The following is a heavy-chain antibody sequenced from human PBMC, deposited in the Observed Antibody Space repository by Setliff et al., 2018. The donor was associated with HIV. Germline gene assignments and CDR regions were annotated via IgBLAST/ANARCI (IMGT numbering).Heavy chain of an antibody. CDR2: ILYGGNT. Sequence: SETLSLTCTVSGGSVSSRGYYWGWIRQPPGKGPEWIANILYGGNTYYNPSLKSRVTISVDTSKNHFSLKLNSVTAADTAVYFCARPTTGVGGGAAFDIWGQGQWSPSPQ. CDR1: GGSVSSRGYY. D-gene: IGHD2-8*01. J-gene: IGHJ3*02. CDR3: ARPTTGVGGGAAFDI. V-gene: IGHV4-39*02.